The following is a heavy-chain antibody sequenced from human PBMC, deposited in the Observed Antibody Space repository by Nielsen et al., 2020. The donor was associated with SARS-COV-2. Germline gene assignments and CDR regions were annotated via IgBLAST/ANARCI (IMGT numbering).Heavy chain of an antibody. J-gene: IGHJ2*01. CDR2: INPKSGGT. D-gene: IGHD6-13*01. V-gene: IGHV1-2*02. CDR3: ARLQSSSWYFDL. CDR1: GYTFTGYY. Sequence: ASVKVSCKASGYTFTGYYIHWVRQAPGQGLEWMGWINPKSGGTKYAQKFQGRVTMTTDTSTSTAYMELRSLRSDDTAVYYCARLQSSSWYFDLWGRGTLVTVSS.